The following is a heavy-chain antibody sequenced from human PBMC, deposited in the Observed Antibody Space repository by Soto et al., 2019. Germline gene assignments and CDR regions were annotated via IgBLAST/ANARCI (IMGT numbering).Heavy chain of an antibody. D-gene: IGHD3-3*01. CDR3: ARGNLGRMPTAFGVDDAFDI. J-gene: IGHJ3*02. CDR1: GYSFTTYY. Sequence: QVQLVQSGAEVRTPGASVKVSCKASGYSFTTYYVHWVRQAPGQGLEWMGIINPSGGTTTYAQRLRGRVTVNRDTSTSTVHMAVSSLRSEDTAVYYCARGNLGRMPTAFGVDDAFDIWGQGTMVTVSS. V-gene: IGHV1-46*01. CDR2: INPSGGTT.